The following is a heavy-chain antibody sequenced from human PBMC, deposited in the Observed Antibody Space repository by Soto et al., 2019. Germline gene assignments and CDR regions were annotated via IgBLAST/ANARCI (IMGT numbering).Heavy chain of an antibody. CDR1: GGTFGSYA. J-gene: IGHJ6*02. CDR2: IIPIFGTA. V-gene: IGHV1-69*13. CDR3: AKWKHCSSIICYKETYYYGMDV. Sequence: SVKVSCKASGGTFGSYAISWGRQAPGQGLEWMGGIIPIFGTANYAQKFQGRVTITADESTSTAYMELSSLRSEDTAVYYCAKWKHCSSIICYKETYYYGMDVWCQGSTVTVSS. D-gene: IGHD2-2*02.